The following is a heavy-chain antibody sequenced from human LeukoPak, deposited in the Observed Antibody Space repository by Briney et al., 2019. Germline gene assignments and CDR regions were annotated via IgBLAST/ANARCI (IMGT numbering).Heavy chain of an antibody. V-gene: IGHV4-34*01. D-gene: IGHD1-7*01. CDR2: INHSGGT. CDR1: GGSFSGYY. CDR3: ARRDWNYAIRY. J-gene: IGHJ4*02. Sequence: PSETLSLTCAVYGGSFSGYYWSWIRQPPGKGLEWIGEINHSGGTNYNPSLKSRVTISVDTSKNQFSLKLSSVTAADTAVYYCARRDWNYAIRYWGQGTLVTVSS.